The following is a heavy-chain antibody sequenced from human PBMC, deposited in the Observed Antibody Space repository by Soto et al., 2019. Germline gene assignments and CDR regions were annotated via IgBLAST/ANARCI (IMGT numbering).Heavy chain of an antibody. CDR1: GFTFSSYA. CDR3: AKVSIAAH. J-gene: IGHJ4*02. D-gene: IGHD6-6*01. V-gene: IGHV3-30-3*01. Sequence: RLSCAASGFTFSSYAMHWVRQAPGKGLEWVAVISYDGSNKYYADSVKGRFTISRDNSKNTLYLQMNSLRAEDTAVYYCAKVSIAAHWGQGTLVTVS. CDR2: ISYDGSNK.